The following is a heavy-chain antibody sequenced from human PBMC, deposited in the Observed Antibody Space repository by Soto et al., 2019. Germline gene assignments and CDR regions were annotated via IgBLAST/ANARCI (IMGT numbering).Heavy chain of an antibody. CDR1: GYTFTSYG. J-gene: IGHJ4*02. CDR3: ARDAAIGMNDY. D-gene: IGHD1-20*01. CDR2: ISAYNGNT. V-gene: IGHV1-18*01. Sequence: QVQLVQSGAEVKKPGASVKVSCKASGYTFTSYGISWVRQAPGQGLEWMGWISAYNGNTKYAQKLQGRVTRTTDPSTSTAYMELRSLRSDNTAVYDCARDAAIGMNDYWGQGTLVTVSS.